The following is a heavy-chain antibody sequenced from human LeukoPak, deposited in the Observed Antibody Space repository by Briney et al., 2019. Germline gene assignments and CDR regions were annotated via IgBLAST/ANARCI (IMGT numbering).Heavy chain of an antibody. D-gene: IGHD6-13*01. CDR1: GYSISSGYY. Sequence: SETLSLTCTVSGYSISSGYYWGWIRQPPGKGLEWIGSIYHSGSTYYNPSLKSRVTISVDTSKNQFSLKLSSVTAADTAVYYCARNKAAAEFLLDYWGQGTLVTVSS. J-gene: IGHJ4*02. CDR3: ARNKAAAEFLLDY. V-gene: IGHV4-38-2*02. CDR2: IYHSGST.